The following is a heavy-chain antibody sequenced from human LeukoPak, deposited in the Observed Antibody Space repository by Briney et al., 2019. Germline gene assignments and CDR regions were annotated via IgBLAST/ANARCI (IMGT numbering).Heavy chain of an antibody. J-gene: IGHJ4*02. CDR1: GFTFSSYA. Sequence: PGRSLRLSCAASGFTFSSYAMHWVRQAPGKGLEWIGEIYHSGSTNYNPSLKSRVTISVDKSKNQFSLKLSSVTAADTAVYYCARDRRSGLSSNWGQGTLVTVSS. CDR2: IYHSGST. CDR3: ARDRRSGLSSN. V-gene: IGHV4-4*02. D-gene: IGHD3-16*02.